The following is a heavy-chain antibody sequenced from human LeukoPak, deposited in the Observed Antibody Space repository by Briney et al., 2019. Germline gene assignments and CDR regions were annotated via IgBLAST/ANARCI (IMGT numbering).Heavy chain of an antibody. CDR2: IYYSGST. Sequence: SETLSLTCTVSGGSISSYYWSWIRQPPGKGLEWIGYIYYSGSTNYNPSLKSRVTISVDTSKNQFSLKLSSVTAADTAVYCCARMAQPVWILDYWGQGTLVTVSS. D-gene: IGHD5-18*01. CDR1: GGSISSYY. J-gene: IGHJ4*02. CDR3: ARMAQPVWILDY. V-gene: IGHV4-59*01.